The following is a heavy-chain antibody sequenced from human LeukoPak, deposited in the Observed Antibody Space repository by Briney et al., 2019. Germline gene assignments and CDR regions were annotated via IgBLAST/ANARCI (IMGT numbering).Heavy chain of an antibody. CDR1: GFIFSTYS. CDR3: AKDRRGYSSSLGLFDY. CDR2: ISSSSDRI. Sequence: TGGSLRLSCAASGFIFSTYSMNWVRQAPGKGLEWLSYISSSSDRILYADSVKGRFTISRDNAKNSLYLQMTSLRDEDTAVYYCAKDRRGYSSSLGLFDYWGQGTLVTVSS. J-gene: IGHJ4*02. V-gene: IGHV3-48*02. D-gene: IGHD6-6*01.